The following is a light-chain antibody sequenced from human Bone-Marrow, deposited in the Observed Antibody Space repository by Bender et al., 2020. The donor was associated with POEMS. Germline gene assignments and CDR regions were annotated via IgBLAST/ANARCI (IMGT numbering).Light chain of an antibody. CDR3: CSYAGRSTVV. Sequence: QTALTQPASVSGSAGQSITISCTGTSSDVGGYDLVSWYQQHPGKAPKLLIYEDTKRPSGVSNRFSPSKSGNTASLTISGLQAEDEADYYCCSYAGRSTVVFGGGTKLTVL. V-gene: IGLV2-23*01. J-gene: IGLJ2*01. CDR1: SSDVGGYDL. CDR2: EDT.